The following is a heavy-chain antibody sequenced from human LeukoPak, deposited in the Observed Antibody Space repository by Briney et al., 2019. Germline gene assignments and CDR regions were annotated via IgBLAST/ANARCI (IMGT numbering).Heavy chain of an antibody. Sequence: SQTLSLTCTVSGGSIRSGGYYWSWIRQHPGKGLEWIGYIYYSGSTYYNPSVKSRVTISVDTSKNQFSLKLSSVTAADTAVYYCARLGDSDCSGTSCHWFDPWGQGTLVTVSS. J-gene: IGHJ5*02. V-gene: IGHV4-31*03. CDR3: ARLGDSDCSGTSCHWFDP. CDR1: GGSIRSGGYY. CDR2: IYYSGST. D-gene: IGHD2-2*01.